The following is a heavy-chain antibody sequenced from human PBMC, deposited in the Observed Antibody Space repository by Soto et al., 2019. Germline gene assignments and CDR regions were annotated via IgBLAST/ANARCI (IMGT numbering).Heavy chain of an antibody. CDR1: GGCFSGYY. J-gene: IGHJ4*02. CDR2: INHSGST. CDR3: ARGDVDTAMVTDRIDY. Sequence: QVQLQQWGAGLLKPSETLSLTCAVYGGCFSGYYWSWIRQPPGKGLEWIGEINHSGSTNYNPSLKSPVTISVDTSKNQFALKLSSVTAADTAVYYCARGDVDTAMVTDRIDYWGQGTLVTVSS. D-gene: IGHD5-18*01. V-gene: IGHV4-34*01.